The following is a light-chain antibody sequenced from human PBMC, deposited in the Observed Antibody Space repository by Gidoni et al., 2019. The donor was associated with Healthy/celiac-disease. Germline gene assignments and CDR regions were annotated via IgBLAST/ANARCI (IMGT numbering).Light chain of an antibody. Sequence: DIVMTQSPLSLPVTPGEPASISCRSSQSLLHSNGYNYLDWYRQKAGQSPKLLIYLGSNRASGVPERFSGRGSGKDFTLKISRVEAEDVGVYYCMQALQIYTFGQGTKLEIK. J-gene: IGKJ2*01. V-gene: IGKV2-28*01. CDR1: QSLLHSNGYNY. CDR2: LGS. CDR3: MQALQIYT.